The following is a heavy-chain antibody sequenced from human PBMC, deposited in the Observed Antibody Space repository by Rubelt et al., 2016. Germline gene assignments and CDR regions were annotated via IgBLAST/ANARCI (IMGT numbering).Heavy chain of an antibody. CDR2: IFHTGST. CDR1: GGSITSSNW. Sequence: QVQLQESGPGLVKPSGTLSLTCAVSGGSITSSNWWSWVRQPPGKGLEWIGEIFHTGSTNYNPSLKSRVTISLDPSKNQFSLTLKSFTAADTAVYFGVRSFDHWGQGTLVTVSA. V-gene: IGHV4-4*02. J-gene: IGHJ4*02. CDR3: VRSFDH.